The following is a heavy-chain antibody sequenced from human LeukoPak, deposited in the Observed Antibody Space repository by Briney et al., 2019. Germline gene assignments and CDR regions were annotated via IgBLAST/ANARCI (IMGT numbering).Heavy chain of an antibody. V-gene: IGHV4-59*01. D-gene: IGHD3-22*01. Sequence: SETLSLTCTVSGGSISSYYWSWIRQPPGKGLEWIGYIYYSGSTNYNPSLKSQVTISVDTSKNQFSLKLSSVTAADTAVYYCARGTYYYDQKPSLDYWGQGALVTVSS. CDR1: GGSISSYY. CDR3: ARGTYYYDQKPSLDY. CDR2: IYYSGST. J-gene: IGHJ4*02.